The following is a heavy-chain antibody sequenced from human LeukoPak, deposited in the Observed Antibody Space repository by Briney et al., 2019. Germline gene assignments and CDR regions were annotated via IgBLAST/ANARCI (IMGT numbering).Heavy chain of an antibody. Sequence: GGSLRLSCAASGFTLSSYWMHWVRQAPGKGLVWVSRINTEGSSTNYADSVKGRFTISRDNAKNTLYLQMNSLRAEDTAVYYCARDSKLRFLFYYMDVWGKGTTVTVSS. CDR3: ARDSKLRFLFYYMDV. CDR1: GFTLSSYW. J-gene: IGHJ6*03. CDR2: INTEGSST. D-gene: IGHD3-3*01. V-gene: IGHV3-74*01.